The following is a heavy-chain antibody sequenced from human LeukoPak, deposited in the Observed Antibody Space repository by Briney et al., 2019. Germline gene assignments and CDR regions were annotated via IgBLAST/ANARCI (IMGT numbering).Heavy chain of an antibody. J-gene: IGHJ4*02. Sequence: GGSLRLSCAASGFTFDDYAMHWVRQAPGKGLEWVSLISWDGGSTYYADSVKGRFTISRDNSKNSLYLQMNSLRAEDTALYYCARDELDSSGYFASYWGQGTLVTVSS. V-gene: IGHV3-43D*03. CDR3: ARDELDSSGYFASY. CDR1: GFTFDDYA. D-gene: IGHD3-22*01. CDR2: ISWDGGST.